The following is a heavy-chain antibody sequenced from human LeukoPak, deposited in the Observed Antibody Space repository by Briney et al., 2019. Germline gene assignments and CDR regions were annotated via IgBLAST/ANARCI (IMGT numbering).Heavy chain of an antibody. CDR3: ATDLESCGGDCHVLDY. D-gene: IGHD2-21*02. V-gene: IGHV1-24*01. Sequence: ASVNVSCKVSGYTLTELSMHWVRQAPGKGLEWMGGFDPEDGETIYAQKFQGGVTMTEDTSTDTAYMELSSLRSEDTAVYYCATDLESCGGDCHVLDYWGQGTLVTVSS. J-gene: IGHJ4*02. CDR1: GYTLTELS. CDR2: FDPEDGET.